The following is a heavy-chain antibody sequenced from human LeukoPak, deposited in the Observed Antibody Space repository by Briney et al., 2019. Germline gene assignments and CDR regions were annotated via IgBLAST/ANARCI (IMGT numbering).Heavy chain of an antibody. V-gene: IGHV3-23*01. CDR2: ISGSGGST. J-gene: IGHJ4*02. CDR1: GFTFSSYA. CDR3: ACAFGYYYDSSGYLPDY. Sequence: GGSLRLSCAASGFTFSSYAMSWVRQAPGKGLEWVSAISGSGGSTYYADSVKGRFTISRDNSKNTLYLQMNSLRAEDTAVYYYACAFGYYYDSSGYLPDYWGQGTLVTVSS. D-gene: IGHD3-22*01.